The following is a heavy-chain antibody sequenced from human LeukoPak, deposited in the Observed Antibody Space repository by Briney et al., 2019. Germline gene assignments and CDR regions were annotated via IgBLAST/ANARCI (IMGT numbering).Heavy chain of an antibody. CDR1: ADSLSSGGHY. V-gene: IGHV4-31*03. Sequence: SETLSLTCTVPADSLSSGGHYWAWIRQLQGEGLESIDFMHHSGSSRHRPSLKDRVAISVYASRKQFSLWLTAVPAADTAIYYGGRGGNRFGGLYFHFWGQGTQVSVPS. CDR2: MHHSGSS. D-gene: IGHD3-10*01. CDR3: GRGGNRFGGLYFHF. J-gene: IGHJ4*02.